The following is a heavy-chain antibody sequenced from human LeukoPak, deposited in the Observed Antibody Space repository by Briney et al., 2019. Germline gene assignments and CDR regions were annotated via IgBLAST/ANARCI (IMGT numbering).Heavy chain of an antibody. CDR1: GFTFSTYW. J-gene: IGHJ4*02. V-gene: IGHV3-7*03. D-gene: IGHD3-3*01. CDR3: ARDVLGRSGEQLDY. CDR2: IKQDGSQK. Sequence: PGGSLRLSCATSGFTFSTYWMTWVRQAPGKGLEWVANIKQDGSQKYYVDSVKGRFTISRDNAKNSLYLQMNSLRVEDTAVYYYARDVLGRSGEQLDYWGQGTLVTVSS.